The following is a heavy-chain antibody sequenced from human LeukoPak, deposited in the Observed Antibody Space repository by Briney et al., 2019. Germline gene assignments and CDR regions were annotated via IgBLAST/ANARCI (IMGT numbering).Heavy chain of an antibody. D-gene: IGHD3-22*01. CDR2: ISSSSSYI. V-gene: IGHV3-21*01. Sequence: GGSLRLSCAASGFTFSSYNMNWVRQAPGKGLEWVSSISSSSSYIYYVDSVKGRFTISRDNAKNSLYLQMNSLRAEDTAVYYCARGQLYYDSSGFDYWGQGTLVTVSS. CDR1: GFTFSSYN. J-gene: IGHJ4*02. CDR3: ARGQLYYDSSGFDY.